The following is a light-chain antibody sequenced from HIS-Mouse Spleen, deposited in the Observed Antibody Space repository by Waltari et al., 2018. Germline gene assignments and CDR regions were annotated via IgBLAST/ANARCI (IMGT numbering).Light chain of an antibody. V-gene: IGKV1-33*01. CDR3: QQYDNLPYT. J-gene: IGKJ2*01. CDR2: DAS. Sequence: DIKMTQSPSSLSASVGDRVTITCQASQDISNYLNWYQQKPGKAPKLLTYDASNLETGVPSRFSGSGSGTDFTFTISSLQPEDIETYYCQQYDNLPYTFGQGTKLEIK. CDR1: QDISNY.